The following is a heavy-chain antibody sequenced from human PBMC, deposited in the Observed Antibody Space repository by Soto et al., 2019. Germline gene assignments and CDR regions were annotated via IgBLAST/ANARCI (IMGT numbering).Heavy chain of an antibody. D-gene: IGHD5-18*01. V-gene: IGHV3-49*04. CDR2: IRSKAYGETT. J-gene: IGHJ6*02. CDR1: GFSFGDYD. CDR3: TRVSGYSYGYSYGMDV. Sequence: GGSLRLSCTASGFSFGDYDMSWVRQAPGKGLEWVSFIRSKAYGETTKYAASVEGRFTISRDDSKSLAYLQMNSLKTEDTAVYYCTRVSGYSYGYSYGMDVWGQGTTVTVSS.